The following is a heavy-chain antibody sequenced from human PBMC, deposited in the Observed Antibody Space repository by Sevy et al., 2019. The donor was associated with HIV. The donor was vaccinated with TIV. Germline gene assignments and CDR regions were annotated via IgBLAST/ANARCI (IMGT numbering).Heavy chain of an antibody. D-gene: IGHD6-13*01. V-gene: IGHV4-4*07. CDR2: IYTSGST. CDR3: ARGGLAAAGNYYYYYYMDV. CDR1: GGSISSYY. J-gene: IGHJ6*03. Sequence: SELSLTCTVSGGSISSYYWSWIRQPAGKGLEWIGRIYTSGSTNYNPSLKSRVTMSVDTSKNQFSLKLSSVTAADTAVYYCARGGLAAAGNYYYYYYMDVWGKGTTVTVSS.